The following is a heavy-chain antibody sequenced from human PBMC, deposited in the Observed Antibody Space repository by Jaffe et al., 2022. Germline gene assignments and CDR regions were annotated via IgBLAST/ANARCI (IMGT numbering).Heavy chain of an antibody. J-gene: IGHJ6*03. V-gene: IGHV1-69*01. Sequence: QVQLVQSGAEVKKPGSSVKVSCKASGGTFSSYAISWVRQAPGQGLEWMGGIIPIFGTANYAQKFQGRVTITADESTSTAYMELSSLRSEDTAVYYCAREAFWSGYNPEYYYYYMDVWGKGTTVTVSS. CDR1: GGTFSSYA. CDR3: AREAFWSGYNPEYYYYYMDV. D-gene: IGHD3-3*01. CDR2: IIPIFGTA.